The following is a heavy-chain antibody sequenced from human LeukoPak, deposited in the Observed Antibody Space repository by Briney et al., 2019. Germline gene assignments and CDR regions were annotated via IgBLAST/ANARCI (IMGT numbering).Heavy chain of an antibody. CDR3: AKATCSGATCARFDY. CDR1: GFTFSSYA. D-gene: IGHD2-15*01. Sequence: SGGSLRLSCAASGFTFSSYAMSWVRQAPGKGVEWVSAISGSGGSTYYADSVKGRFTISRDNSKNTLYLQMNSLRAEDTAVYYCAKATCSGATCARFDYWGQGTLVTVSS. V-gene: IGHV3-23*01. J-gene: IGHJ4*02. CDR2: ISGSGGST.